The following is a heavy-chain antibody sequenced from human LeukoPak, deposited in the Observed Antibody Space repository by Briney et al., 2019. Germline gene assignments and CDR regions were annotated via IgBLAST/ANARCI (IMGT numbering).Heavy chain of an antibody. Sequence: GGSLRLSCAASGFTFSSYGMHWVRQAPGKGLEWVAVISYDGSNKYYADSVKGRFTISRDNSKNTLYLQMNSLRGEDTAVYYCARDINGYDPDYWGQGTLVTVSS. CDR3: ARDINGYDPDY. CDR1: GFTFSSYG. CDR2: ISYDGSNK. V-gene: IGHV3-30*03. J-gene: IGHJ4*02. D-gene: IGHD5-12*01.